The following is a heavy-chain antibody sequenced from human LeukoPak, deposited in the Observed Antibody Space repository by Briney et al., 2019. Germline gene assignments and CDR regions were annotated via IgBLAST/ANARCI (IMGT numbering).Heavy chain of an antibody. CDR2: ISSSGTTI. CDR3: ARLLVATPGVDP. D-gene: IGHD5-12*01. V-gene: IGHV3-48*03. CDR1: GFTFSSYE. Sequence: GGSLRLSCAASGFTFSSYEMHWVRQAPGKGLEWVSDISSSGTTIYYADSVKGRFTISRDNAKNSLYLQMNSLRAEDTAVYYCARLLVATPGVDPWGQGTLVSVSS. J-gene: IGHJ5*02.